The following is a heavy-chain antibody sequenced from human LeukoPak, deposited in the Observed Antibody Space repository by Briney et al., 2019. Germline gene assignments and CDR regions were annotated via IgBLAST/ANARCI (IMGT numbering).Heavy chain of an antibody. D-gene: IGHD2-21*02. V-gene: IGHV3-73*01. CDR3: SRHEALPGDY. J-gene: IGHJ4*02. CDR2: IRDKAYNYAT. CDR1: GFAFSSQA. Sequence: GGSLRLSCAASGFAFSSQAMGWVRQASGKGLEGVGHIRDKAYNYATAYAASVKGRFTISRDDPKNTAYLQMNSLKTEDTAVYYCSRHEALPGDYWGQGTLVTVSS.